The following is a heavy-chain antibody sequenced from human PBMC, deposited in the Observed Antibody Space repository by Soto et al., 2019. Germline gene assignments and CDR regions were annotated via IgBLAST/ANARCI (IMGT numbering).Heavy chain of an antibody. Sequence: PGGSLRLSCAASGFTFSSYGMHWVRQAPGKGLEWVAVISYDGSNKYYADSVKGRFTISRDNSKNTLYLQMNSLRAEDTAVYHCAKPLYIGSDYDILTGYGGDAFDIWGQGTMVTVSS. D-gene: IGHD3-9*01. V-gene: IGHV3-30*18. J-gene: IGHJ3*02. CDR1: GFTFSSYG. CDR3: AKPLYIGSDYDILTGYGGDAFDI. CDR2: ISYDGSNK.